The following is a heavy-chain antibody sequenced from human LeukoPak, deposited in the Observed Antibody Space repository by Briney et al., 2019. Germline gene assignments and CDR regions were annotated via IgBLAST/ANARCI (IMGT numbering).Heavy chain of an antibody. CDR3: ARRRYYWNY. CDR1: GGSFSGYY. Sequence: PSETLSLTCAVYGGSFSGYYWSWIRQPPGKGLEWIGEVNHSGSTNYNPSLKSRVTISVDTSKNQFSLKLSSVTAADTAVYYCARRRYYWNYWGQGTLVTVSS. V-gene: IGHV4-34*01. D-gene: IGHD3-22*01. CDR2: VNHSGST. J-gene: IGHJ4*02.